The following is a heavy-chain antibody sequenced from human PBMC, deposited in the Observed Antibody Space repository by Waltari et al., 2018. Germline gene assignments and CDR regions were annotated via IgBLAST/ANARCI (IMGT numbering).Heavy chain of an antibody. Sequence: EVQLEAAGGGMVHREGSLRPSCAAAGFSVSRNSMNWVRQGRGKGLEWISVIDRSGSTNYAESVKSRFTIARDKSKSTLYLQTNSQRAEDTAGDYGAGGGATRAWGYWGQGTLVTVSS. CDR2: IDRSGST. CDR3: AGGGATRAWGY. CDR1: GFSVSRNS. D-gene: IGHD1-26*01. V-gene: IGHV3-66*02. J-gene: IGHJ4*02.